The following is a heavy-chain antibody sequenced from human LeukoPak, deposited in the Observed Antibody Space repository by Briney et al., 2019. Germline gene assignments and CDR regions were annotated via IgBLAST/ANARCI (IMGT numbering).Heavy chain of an antibody. V-gene: IGHV4-30-2*01. J-gene: IGHJ4*02. CDR3: ARVSQYSGYRDKYFDY. D-gene: IGHD5-12*01. Sequence: SETLSLTCAVSGGSISSGGYSWSWIRQPPGKGLEWIGYIYHSGSTYYNPSLKSRVTISVDRSKNQFSLKLSSVTAADTAVYYCARVSQYSGYRDKYFDYWGQGTLVTVSS. CDR1: GGSISSGGYS. CDR2: IYHSGST.